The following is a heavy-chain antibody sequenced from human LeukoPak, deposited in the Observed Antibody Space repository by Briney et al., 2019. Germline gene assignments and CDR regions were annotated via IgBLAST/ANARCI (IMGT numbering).Heavy chain of an antibody. V-gene: IGHV3-49*03. Sequence: PGRSLRLSCTASGFTFGDYAMSWFRQAPGKGLEWVGFIRSKAYGVRTEYAASVKDRFTISRDDSKSIAYLQMNTLKTEDTAVYFCTRETTVTTADAFDIWGQGTMVTVSS. CDR2: IRSKAYGVRT. J-gene: IGHJ3*02. CDR1: GFTFGDYA. D-gene: IGHD4-17*01. CDR3: TRETTVTTADAFDI.